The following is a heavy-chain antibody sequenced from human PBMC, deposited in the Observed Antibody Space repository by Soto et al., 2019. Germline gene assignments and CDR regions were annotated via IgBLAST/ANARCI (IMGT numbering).Heavy chain of an antibody. CDR1: GGSISSYY. Sequence: PSETLSLTCTVSGGSISSYYWSWIRQPPGKGLEWIGYIYYSGSTNYNPSLKSRVTISVDTSKNQFSLKLSSVTAADTAVYYCARGVLSHYYYYYMDAWGKGTTVTVSS. J-gene: IGHJ6*03. CDR2: IYYSGST. CDR3: ARGVLSHYYYYYMDA. V-gene: IGHV4-59*01.